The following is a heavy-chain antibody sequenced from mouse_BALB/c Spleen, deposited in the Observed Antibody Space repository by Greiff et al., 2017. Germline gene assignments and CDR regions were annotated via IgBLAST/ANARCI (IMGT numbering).Heavy chain of an antibody. CDR1: GFTFSSFG. CDR3: ARSGGYEDYAMDY. J-gene: IGHJ4*01. Sequence: EVQLVESGGGLVQPGGSRKLSCAASGFTFSSFGMHWVRQAPEKGLEWVAYISSGSSTIYYADTVKGRFTISRDNPKNTLFLQMTSLRSEDTAMYYCARSGGYEDYAMDYWGQGTSVTVSS. D-gene: IGHD2-2*01. CDR2: ISSGSSTI. V-gene: IGHV5-17*02.